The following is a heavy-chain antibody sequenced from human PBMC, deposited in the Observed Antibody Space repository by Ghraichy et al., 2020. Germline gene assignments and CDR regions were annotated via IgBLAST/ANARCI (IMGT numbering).Heavy chain of an antibody. Sequence: GESLNISCAASGFTVSSNYMSWVRQAPGKGLEWVSVIYSGGSTYYADSVKGRFTISRDNSKNTLYLQMDSLRAEDTAVYYCATEGRYCSGGSCYSGLKYFDYWGQGTLVTVSS. CDR1: GFTVSSNY. V-gene: IGHV3-53*01. CDR2: IYSGGST. D-gene: IGHD2-15*01. J-gene: IGHJ4*02. CDR3: ATEGRYCSGGSCYSGLKYFDY.